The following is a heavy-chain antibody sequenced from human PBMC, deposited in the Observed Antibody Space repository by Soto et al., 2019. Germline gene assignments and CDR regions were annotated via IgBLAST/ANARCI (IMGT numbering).Heavy chain of an antibody. CDR2: LYYSGST. V-gene: IGHV4-31*03. CDR3: ARDGIAAAANWFDP. Sequence: QVQLQESGPGLVKPSQTLSLTCTVSGGSISSGGYYWSWLRQHPGKGLEWIGYLYYSGSTYYNPSLKSRFTISVDTSKNQFSLKLSSVTAADTAVYYCARDGIAAAANWFDPWGQGTLVTVSS. J-gene: IGHJ5*02. CDR1: GGSISSGGYY. D-gene: IGHD6-13*01.